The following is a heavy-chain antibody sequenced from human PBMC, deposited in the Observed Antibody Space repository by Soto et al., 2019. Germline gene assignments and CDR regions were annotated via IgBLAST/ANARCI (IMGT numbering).Heavy chain of an antibody. CDR3: VREEPDVYRKRPYGMDV. D-gene: IGHD3-16*01. J-gene: IGHJ6*01. V-gene: IGHV3-30*03. CDR1: RLTFSYYG. CDR2: ISYHGSNS. Sequence: SVRLSCAASRLTFSYYGTHWGRHAPGKGLEWVAVISYHGSNSSYADSVKGRFTISRDNSKNTVYLQMHSLRIEDTAVYYCVREEPDVYRKRPYGMDVRGKGTTVTVSS.